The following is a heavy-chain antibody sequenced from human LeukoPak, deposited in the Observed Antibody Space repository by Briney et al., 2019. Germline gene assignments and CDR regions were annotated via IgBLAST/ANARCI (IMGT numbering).Heavy chain of an antibody. CDR3: ARDDSSITGTKRH. CDR2: INWNGGST. Sequence: GGSLRLSCAASGFTFDKYGMSWVRQAPGKGLEWVSGINWNGGSTGYADSVKGRFTISRDNAKNSLYLQKNSLRAEDTALYYCARDDSSITGTKRHWGQGTLVTVSS. V-gene: IGHV3-20*04. D-gene: IGHD1-7*01. CDR1: GFTFDKYG. J-gene: IGHJ4*02.